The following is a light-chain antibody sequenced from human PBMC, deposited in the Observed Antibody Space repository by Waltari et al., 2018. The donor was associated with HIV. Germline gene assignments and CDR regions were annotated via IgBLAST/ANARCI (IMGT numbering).Light chain of an antibody. Sequence: EIVMTQSPATLSLSPGERATLSCRPSQSVSSSYLSWYQQRPGQPPRLLISGASTRATGIPARFGGSGSETDFTLTISSLQPEDFAVYYCQQDYNLPWTFGQGTKVEIK. J-gene: IGKJ1*01. V-gene: IGKV3D-7*01. CDR3: QQDYNLPWT. CDR1: QSVSSSY. CDR2: GAS.